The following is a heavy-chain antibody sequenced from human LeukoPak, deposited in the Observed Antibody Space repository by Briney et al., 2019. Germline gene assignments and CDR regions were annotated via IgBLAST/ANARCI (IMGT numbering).Heavy chain of an antibody. CDR2: ISYDGSNK. CDR1: VFTFSSYS. Sequence: GGCLRLSCAASVFTFSSYSMHWVRQAPGKGLEWVVVISYDGSNKYYEDSVKGRFTISRDNSKNTLYLQMNSLRAEDTAVYYCARGQENPTSYDYVWGSYRLYYFDHWGQGTLVTVSS. CDR3: ARGQENPTSYDYVWGSYRLYYFDH. D-gene: IGHD3-16*02. V-gene: IGHV3-30-3*01. J-gene: IGHJ4*02.